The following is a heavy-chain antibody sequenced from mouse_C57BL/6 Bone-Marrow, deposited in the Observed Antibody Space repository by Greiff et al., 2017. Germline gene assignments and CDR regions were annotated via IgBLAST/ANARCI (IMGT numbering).Heavy chain of an antibody. V-gene: IGHV7-3*01. CDR1: GFTFTDYY. CDR3: ARYKAQAFAY. J-gene: IGHJ3*01. D-gene: IGHD3-2*02. CDR2: IRNKANGYTT. Sequence: EVQRVESGGGLVQPGGSLSLSCAASGFTFTDYYMSWVRQPPGKALEWLGFIRNKANGYTTEYSASVKGRFTISRDNSQSILYLQMNALRAEDSATYYGARYKAQAFAYWGQGTLVTVSA.